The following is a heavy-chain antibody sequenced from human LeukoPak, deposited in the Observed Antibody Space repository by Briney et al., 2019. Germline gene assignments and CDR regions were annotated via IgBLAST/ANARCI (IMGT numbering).Heavy chain of an antibody. D-gene: IGHD3-3*01. Sequence: GGSLRLSCAASGFTFSTFWMSWVRQAPGKGLEWVANIKQDGSEKYYVDSLKGRFTISRDNAKNSLYLQMNSLRAEDTAVYYCAKKGTIFGVVITTKDAFDIWGQGTMVTVSS. CDR3: AKKGTIFGVVITTKDAFDI. V-gene: IGHV3-7*01. CDR2: IKQDGSEK. J-gene: IGHJ3*02. CDR1: GFTFSTFW.